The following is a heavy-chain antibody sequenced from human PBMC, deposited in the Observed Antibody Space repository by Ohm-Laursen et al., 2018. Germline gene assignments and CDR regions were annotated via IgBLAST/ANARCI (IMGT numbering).Heavy chain of an antibody. V-gene: IGHV3-7*01. CDR2: IKEDGSEK. D-gene: IGHD3-16*01. CDR3: TRDERGGPLHN. J-gene: IGHJ4*02. Sequence: SLRLSCTASGFTFRSYWMSWVRQAPGKGLEWVAVIKEDGSEKKYVDSVKGRFTISRDNAENSLYLQMNSLRAEDTAVYYCTRDERGGPLHNWGQGILVTVSS. CDR1: GFTFRSYW.